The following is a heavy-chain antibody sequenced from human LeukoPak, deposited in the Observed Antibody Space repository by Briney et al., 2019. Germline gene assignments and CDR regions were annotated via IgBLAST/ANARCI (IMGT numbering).Heavy chain of an antibody. Sequence: SETLSLTCTVSGGSISTYYWSWIRQPPGKGLEWIGYIYYSGSTNYNPSLKSRVTISVDTSKNQFSLKLSSVTAADTAVYYCARVGDYRYYGMDVWGQGTTVTVSS. CDR3: ARVGDYRYYGMDV. J-gene: IGHJ6*02. CDR2: IYYSGST. CDR1: GGSISTYY. V-gene: IGHV4-59*01. D-gene: IGHD4-17*01.